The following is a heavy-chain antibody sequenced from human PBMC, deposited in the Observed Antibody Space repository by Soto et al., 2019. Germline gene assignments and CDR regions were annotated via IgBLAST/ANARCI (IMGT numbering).Heavy chain of an antibody. Sequence: GGSLRLSCAASGFTFSSYAMSWVRQAPGKGLEWVSAISGSGGSTYYADSVKGRFTISRDNSKNTLYLQMNSLRAEDTAVYYCAKGPGGDGSGYYYGYWGQGTLVTVSS. D-gene: IGHD3-22*01. CDR2: ISGSGGST. V-gene: IGHV3-23*01. J-gene: IGHJ4*02. CDR1: GFTFSSYA. CDR3: AKGPGGDGSGYYYGY.